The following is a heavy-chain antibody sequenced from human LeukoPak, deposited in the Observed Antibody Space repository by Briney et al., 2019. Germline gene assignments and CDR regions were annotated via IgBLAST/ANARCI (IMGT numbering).Heavy chain of an antibody. CDR3: ARDGVSTMIVKY. D-gene: IGHD3-22*01. Sequence: ASVKVSCKVSGYTLTELSMHWVRQAPGKGLEWMGGFDPEDGETIYAQKFQGRVTMTEDTSTDTAYMELSSLRSDDTAVYYCARDGVSTMIVKYWGQGTLVTVSS. V-gene: IGHV1-24*01. CDR1: GYTLTELS. CDR2: FDPEDGET. J-gene: IGHJ4*02.